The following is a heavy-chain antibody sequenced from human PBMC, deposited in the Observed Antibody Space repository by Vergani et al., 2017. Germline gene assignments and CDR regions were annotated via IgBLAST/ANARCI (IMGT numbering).Heavy chain of an antibody. V-gene: IGHV2-70*01. D-gene: IGHD2-2*01. J-gene: IGHJ6*02. CDR2: IDWDDDK. CDR3: ARAIRRKKYYYYGMDV. Sequence: QVTLRASGPALVKPTQTLTLTCTFSGFSLSTSGMCVSWIRQPPGKALEWLALIDWDDDKYYSTSLKTRLTISKDTSKNQVVLTMTNIDPVDTATYYCARAIRRKKYYYYGMDVWGQGTTVTVSS. CDR1: GFSLSTSGMC.